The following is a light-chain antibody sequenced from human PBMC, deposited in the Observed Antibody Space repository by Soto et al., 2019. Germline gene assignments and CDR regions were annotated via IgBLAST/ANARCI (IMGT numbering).Light chain of an antibody. J-gene: IGKJ1*01. CDR3: QHRSNSWT. CDR1: QSHINY. V-gene: IGKV3-11*01. Sequence: EIVLTQSPATLSLSPGERATLSCRASQSHINYLAWYQQKPGQAPRLLIYDASSRATGIPARFSGSGSGTDFTLTIASLEPEDFAVYYCQHRSNSWTFGQGTKVEIK. CDR2: DAS.